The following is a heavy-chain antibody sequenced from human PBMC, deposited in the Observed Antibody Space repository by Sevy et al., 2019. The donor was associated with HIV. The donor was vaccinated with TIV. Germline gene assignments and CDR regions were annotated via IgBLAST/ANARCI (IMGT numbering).Heavy chain of an antibody. V-gene: IGHV1-18*01. Sequence: ASVKVSCKASGYIFTNYDITWVRQAPGRGLEWMGWITPYNGDTTYVRKFQGRVTMTTDIITHTAFMTLSSLTSDDAGVYYCARGRSPGSGKYYLENWAQGTLVTVSS. CDR3: ARGRSPGSGKYYLEN. D-gene: IGHD1-26*01. J-gene: IGHJ4*02. CDR2: ITPYNGDT. CDR1: GYIFTNYD.